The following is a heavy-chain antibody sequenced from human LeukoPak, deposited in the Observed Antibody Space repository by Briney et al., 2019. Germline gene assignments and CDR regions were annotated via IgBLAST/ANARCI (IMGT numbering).Heavy chain of an antibody. J-gene: IGHJ5*01. D-gene: IGHD2-21*01. Sequence: AGGSLRLSCAGSGIILTLNWMTWVRQAPGKGLEWVANIKQDGGEKEYVDSVKGRFTICRDNAKKSLYLEMNSLRDEDNALKYSARGVDWFDSWGQGTLVTVSS. CDR1: GIILTLNW. CDR3: ARGVDWFDS. CDR2: IKQDGGEK. V-gene: IGHV3-7*04.